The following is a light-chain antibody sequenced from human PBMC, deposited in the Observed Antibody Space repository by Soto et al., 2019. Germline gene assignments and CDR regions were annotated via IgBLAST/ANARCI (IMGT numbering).Light chain of an antibody. CDR3: QQSYNTPIT. Sequence: EIVLSQSPGTLSLSPGERATLSCRASQSVSSSYLAWYQQKPGQAPSLLIYGASRRATGIPDRFSGSGSGTDFTLTISSLQPEDFATYYCQQSYNTPITFGQGTRLEIK. CDR2: GAS. J-gene: IGKJ5*01. CDR1: QSVSSSY. V-gene: IGKV3-20*01.